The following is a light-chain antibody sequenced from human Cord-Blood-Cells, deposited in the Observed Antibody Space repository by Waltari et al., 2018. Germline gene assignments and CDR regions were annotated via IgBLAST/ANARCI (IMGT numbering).Light chain of an antibody. CDR1: SSDVGGYNY. CDR2: DVS. Sequence: QSALPQPASVSGSPGQSITISCTGTSSDVGGYNYVSWYQHPPGKAPKLMIYDVSNRPSGVSNRFSGSKSGNTASLTISGLQAEDEADYYCSSYTSSSTLVFGTGTKVTVL. V-gene: IGLV2-14*03. CDR3: SSYTSSSTLV. J-gene: IGLJ1*01.